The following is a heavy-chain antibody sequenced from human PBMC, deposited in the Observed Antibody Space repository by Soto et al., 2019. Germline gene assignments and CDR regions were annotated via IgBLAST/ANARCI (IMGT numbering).Heavy chain of an antibody. D-gene: IGHD6-13*01. Sequence: QVQLVQSGAEVKKPGASVKVSCKASGYTFTSYGISWVRQAPGQGLEWMGWISAYNGNTNYAQKLQGRVTMPTDTSTSTAYIELRSLRSDDTAVYYCARDERMGGSSWYRNFDYWGQGTLVTVSS. J-gene: IGHJ4*02. CDR3: ARDERMGGSSWYRNFDY. CDR2: ISAYNGNT. CDR1: GYTFTSYG. V-gene: IGHV1-18*04.